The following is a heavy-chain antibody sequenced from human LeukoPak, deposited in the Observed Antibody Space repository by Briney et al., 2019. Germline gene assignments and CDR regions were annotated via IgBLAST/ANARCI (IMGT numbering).Heavy chain of an antibody. V-gene: IGHV4-59*01. D-gene: IGHD3-9*01. CDR3: ARAKVAYDILTGYHGAFDI. CDR1: GGSISSYY. Sequence: SETLSLTCTVSGGSISSYYWSWIRQPPGMGLEWIGYIYYSGSTNYNPSLKSRVTISVDTSKNQFSLKLSSVTAADTAVYYCARAKVAYDILTGYHGAFDIWGQGTMVTVSS. CDR2: IYYSGST. J-gene: IGHJ3*02.